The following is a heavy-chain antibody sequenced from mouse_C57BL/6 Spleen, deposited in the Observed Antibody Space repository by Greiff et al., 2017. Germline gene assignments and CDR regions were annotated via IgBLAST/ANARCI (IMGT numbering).Heavy chain of an antibody. V-gene: IGHV1-69*01. CDR2: IDPSDSYT. Sequence: QVQLQQPGAELVMPGASVKLSCKASGYTFTSYWMHWVKQRPGQGLEWIGEIDPSDSYTNYNQKFKGKSTLTVDKSSSTAYMQLSSLTSEDSAVYYCARPCDYDEAMDYWGQGTSVTVSS. CDR1: GYTFTSYW. J-gene: IGHJ4*01. CDR3: ARPCDYDEAMDY. D-gene: IGHD2-4*01.